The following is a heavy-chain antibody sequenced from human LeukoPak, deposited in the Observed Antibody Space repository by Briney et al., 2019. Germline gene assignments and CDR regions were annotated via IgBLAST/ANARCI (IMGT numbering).Heavy chain of an antibody. V-gene: IGHV3-30*03. J-gene: IGHJ4*02. Sequence: GRSLRLPCAASGFTFSTYAMHWVRQAPGKGLEWVALISKDGSSKSYADSVKGRFTISRDNSQSTVYLQINSLRVEDTAVYYCAREGINYYYSSGYYYWGQGTLVTVSS. CDR2: ISKDGSSK. CDR1: GFTFSTYA. D-gene: IGHD3-22*01. CDR3: AREGINYYYSSGYYY.